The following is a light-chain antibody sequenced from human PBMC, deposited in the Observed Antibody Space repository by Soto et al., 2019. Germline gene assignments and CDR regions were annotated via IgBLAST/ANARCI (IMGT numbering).Light chain of an antibody. CDR3: SSYTSSSTYV. CDR1: SSDVGGYKY. CDR2: EVS. Sequence: QSVLTQPASVSGSPGQSITISCTGTSSDVGGYKYVSWIQQHPGKAPKLMIYEVSNRPSGVSNRFSGSKSDNTASLTTSGLQAEDEADYYCSSYTSSSTYVFGTGTKVTVL. V-gene: IGLV2-14*01. J-gene: IGLJ1*01.